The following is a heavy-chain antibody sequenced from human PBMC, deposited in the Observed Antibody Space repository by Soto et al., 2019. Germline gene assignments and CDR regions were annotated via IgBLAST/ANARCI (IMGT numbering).Heavy chain of an antibody. V-gene: IGHV3-33*01. Sequence: GGSLRLSCAASGFTFSSYGMHWVRQAPGKELEWVAVIWYDGSNKYYADSVKGRFTISRDNSKNTLYLQMNSLRAEDTAVYYCARDQFESIPSHSAFDIWGQGTMVTVSS. CDR2: IWYDGSNK. J-gene: IGHJ3*02. D-gene: IGHD3-10*01. CDR1: GFTFSSYG. CDR3: ARDQFESIPSHSAFDI.